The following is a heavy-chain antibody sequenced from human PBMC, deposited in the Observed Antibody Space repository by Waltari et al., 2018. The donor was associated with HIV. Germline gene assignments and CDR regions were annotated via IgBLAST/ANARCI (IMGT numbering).Heavy chain of an antibody. CDR2: IKSKTDGGTT. CDR1: GSLFSNAW. Sequence: EVQLVESGGGLVTTGGSLRLSCAASGSLFSNAWMSWVRQAPGKGREWVGRIKSKTDGGTTDYAAPVKGRFTISRDDSKNTLYLQMNSLKTEDTAVYYCTTDHSYSGGLNFDYWGQGTLVTVSS. CDR3: TTDHSYSGGLNFDY. V-gene: IGHV3-15*01. D-gene: IGHD2-15*01. J-gene: IGHJ4*02.